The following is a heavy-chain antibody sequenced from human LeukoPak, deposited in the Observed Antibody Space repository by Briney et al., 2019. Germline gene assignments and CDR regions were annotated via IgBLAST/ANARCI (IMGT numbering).Heavy chain of an antibody. CDR3: ARDLGVDRFDY. J-gene: IGHJ4*02. Sequence: GGSLRLSCAASGFTLSDYHMNWVRRAPGKGLEWLSSITTIRHYIYYAGAVRGRFTISRDNAKDLLYLQMNSLRVDDTAVYYCARDLGVDRFDYWGQGTLVTVSS. D-gene: IGHD3-16*01. V-gene: IGHV3-21*01. CDR2: ITTIRHYI. CDR1: GFTLSDYH.